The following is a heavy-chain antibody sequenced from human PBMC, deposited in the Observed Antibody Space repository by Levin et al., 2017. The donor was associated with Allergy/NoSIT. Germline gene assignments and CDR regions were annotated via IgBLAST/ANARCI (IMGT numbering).Heavy chain of an antibody. CDR3: ARDKLQKAAMPFPLIYYFDY. Sequence: GGSLRLSCAASGFTFSSYAMHWVRQAPGKGLEWVAVISYDGSNKYYADSVKGRFTISRDNSKNTLYLQMNSLRAEDTAVYYCARDKLQKAAMPFPLIYYFDYWGQGTLVTVSS. CDR2: ISYDGSNK. D-gene: IGHD2-2*01. CDR1: GFTFSSYA. V-gene: IGHV3-30*04. J-gene: IGHJ4*02.